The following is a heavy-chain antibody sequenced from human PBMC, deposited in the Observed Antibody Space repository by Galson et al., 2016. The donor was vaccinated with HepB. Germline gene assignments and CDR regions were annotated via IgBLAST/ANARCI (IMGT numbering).Heavy chain of an antibody. CDR3: ARDRVAVVAGRYYYGMDV. CDR2: ISAYNGNT. Sequence: SVKVSCKASGYMFISFGFNWVRQAPGQGLEWMGWISAYNGNTNYAQKFQDRVTMTTDTSTSTGYMELRSLRSDDTAVYYCARDRVAVVAGRYYYGMDVWGQGTTVTVSS. CDR1: GYMFISFG. V-gene: IGHV1-18*01. J-gene: IGHJ6*02. D-gene: IGHD2-15*01.